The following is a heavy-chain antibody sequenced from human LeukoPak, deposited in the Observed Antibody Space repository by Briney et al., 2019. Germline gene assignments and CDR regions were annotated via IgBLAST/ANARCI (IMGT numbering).Heavy chain of an antibody. D-gene: IGHD6-19*01. V-gene: IGHV1-58*01. Sequence: SVKVSCKASGFTFTSSAVQWVRQARGQRLEWIGWIVVGSGNTNYAQKFQGRVTITADESTSTAYMELSSLRSEDTAVYYCARASSSGWYSPIDYWGQGTLVTVSS. CDR2: IVVGSGNT. CDR1: GFTFTSSA. J-gene: IGHJ4*02. CDR3: ARASSSGWYSPIDY.